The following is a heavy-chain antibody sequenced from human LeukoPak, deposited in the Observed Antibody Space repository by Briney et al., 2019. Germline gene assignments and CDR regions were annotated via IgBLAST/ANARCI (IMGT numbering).Heavy chain of an antibody. CDR3: ARAGGSYYYYYYYMDV. V-gene: IGHV3-48*01. CDR2: ISSSSSNI. D-gene: IGHD1-26*01. Sequence: PGGSLRLSCAASGFTFSSYSMIWVRQAPGEGREWVSYISSSSSNIYYADSVKGRFTISRDNAKNSLYLQMNSLRAEDTAVYYCARAGGSYYYYYYYMDVWGKGTTVTVSS. CDR1: GFTFSSYS. J-gene: IGHJ6*03.